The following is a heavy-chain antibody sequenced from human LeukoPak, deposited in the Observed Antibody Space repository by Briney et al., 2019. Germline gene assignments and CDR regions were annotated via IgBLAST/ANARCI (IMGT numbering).Heavy chain of an antibody. CDR3: AKFRDSSPSPYYYGMDV. V-gene: IGHV3-23*01. Sequence: GGSLRLSCAASGFTFSSYAMSWVRQAPGKGLEWVSAISGSGGSTYYADSVKGRFTISRDNSKNTLYLQMNSLRAEDTAVYYCAKFRDSSPSPYYYGMDVWGQGTTVTVSS. J-gene: IGHJ6*02. CDR1: GFTFSSYA. CDR2: ISGSGGST. D-gene: IGHD3-22*01.